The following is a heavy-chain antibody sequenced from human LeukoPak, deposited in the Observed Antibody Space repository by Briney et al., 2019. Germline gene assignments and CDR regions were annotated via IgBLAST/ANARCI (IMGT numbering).Heavy chain of an antibody. Sequence: PSETLSLTCTVSGDSISSSNSYWGWIRQPPGKGLEWIGSIYYSGNTYYNASLKSRVTISVDTSKNQFSLKLSSVTAADTAVYYCARGLWFGDENPPYFDYWGQGILVTVSS. J-gene: IGHJ4*02. CDR2: IYYSGNT. V-gene: IGHV4-39*07. CDR3: ARGLWFGDENPPYFDY. CDR1: GDSISSSNSY. D-gene: IGHD3-10*01.